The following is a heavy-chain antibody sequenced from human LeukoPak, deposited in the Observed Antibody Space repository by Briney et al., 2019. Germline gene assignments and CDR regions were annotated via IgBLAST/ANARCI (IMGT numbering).Heavy chain of an antibody. CDR2: ISSSGSTI. V-gene: IGHV3-48*03. Sequence: GGSLRLSCAASGFPFSSYEMNWVRQAPGKGLEWVSYISSSGSTIYYADSVKGRFTISRDNAKNSLYLQMNSLRAEDTAVYYCASDLYYYGSGSYYNYWGQGTLVTVSS. J-gene: IGHJ4*02. CDR3: ASDLYYYGSGSYYNY. CDR1: GFPFSSYE. D-gene: IGHD3-10*01.